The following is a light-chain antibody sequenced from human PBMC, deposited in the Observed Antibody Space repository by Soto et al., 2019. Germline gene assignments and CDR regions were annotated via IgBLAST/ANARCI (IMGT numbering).Light chain of an antibody. CDR3: QHYNNWQPLYT. V-gene: IGKV3-15*01. CDR2: GAS. Sequence: EIVMTQSPATLSVSPGERATLSCRASQSVSSNLAWYQQKPGQAPRLLIYGASTRATGIPARFSGSGSGTEFTLTISSRQSEDFAVYYCQHYNNWQPLYTFGQGTKLEIK. CDR1: QSVSSN. J-gene: IGKJ2*01.